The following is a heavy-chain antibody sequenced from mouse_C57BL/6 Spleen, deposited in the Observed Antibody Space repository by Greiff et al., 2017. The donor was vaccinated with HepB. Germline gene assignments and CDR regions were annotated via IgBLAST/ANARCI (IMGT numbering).Heavy chain of an antibody. CDR2: IDPSDSET. V-gene: IGHV1-52*01. J-gene: IGHJ2*01. CDR3: ARRSSGYDFDY. CDR1: GYTFTSYW. D-gene: IGHD3-2*02. Sequence: VQLQQPGAELVRPGSSVKLSCKASGYTFTSYWMHWVKQRPIQGLEWIGNIDPSDSETHYNQKFKDKATLTVDKSSSTAYMQLSSLTSEDSAVYYGARRSSGYDFDYWGQGTTLTVSS.